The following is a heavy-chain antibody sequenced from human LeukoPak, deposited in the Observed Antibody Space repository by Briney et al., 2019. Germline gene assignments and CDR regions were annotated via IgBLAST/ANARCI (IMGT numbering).Heavy chain of an antibody. CDR1: GYTFTSYD. CDR2: IIPIFGTA. V-gene: IGHV1-69*05. J-gene: IGHJ4*02. CDR3: ARSNQDGGWTYYFDY. D-gene: IGHD6-19*01. Sequence: ASVKVSCKASGYTFTSYDINWVRQATGQGLEWMGRIIPIFGTANYAQKFQGRVTITTDESTSTAYMELSSLRSEDTAVYYCARSNQDGGWTYYFDYWGQGTLVTVSS.